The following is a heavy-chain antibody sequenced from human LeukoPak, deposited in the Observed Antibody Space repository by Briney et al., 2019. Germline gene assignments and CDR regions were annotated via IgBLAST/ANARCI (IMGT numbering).Heavy chain of an antibody. CDR3: ARDRGYSGYDSYFDY. D-gene: IGHD5-12*01. Sequence: VKVSCKAAGYTFTGYYMHWVRQAPGQGLEWMGWINPNSGGTNYAQKFQGRVTMTRDTSISTAYMELSRLRSDDTAVYYCARDRGYSGYDSYFDYWGQGTLVTVSS. CDR1: GYTFTGYY. J-gene: IGHJ4*02. V-gene: IGHV1-2*02. CDR2: INPNSGGT.